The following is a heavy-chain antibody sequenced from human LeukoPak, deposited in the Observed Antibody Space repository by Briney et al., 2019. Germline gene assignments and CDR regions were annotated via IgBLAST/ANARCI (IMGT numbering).Heavy chain of an antibody. CDR1: GFTFSSYG. V-gene: IGHV3-30*18. D-gene: IGHD1-26*01. CDR2: ISYDGSNK. J-gene: IGHJ6*02. Sequence: GGSLRLSCAASGFTFSSYGMHWVRQAPGKGLEWVAVISYDGSNKYYADSVKGRFTISRDNSKNTLYLQMNSLRAEDTAVYYCAKGDGGATRYYGMDVWGQGTTVTVSS. CDR3: AKGDGGATRYYGMDV.